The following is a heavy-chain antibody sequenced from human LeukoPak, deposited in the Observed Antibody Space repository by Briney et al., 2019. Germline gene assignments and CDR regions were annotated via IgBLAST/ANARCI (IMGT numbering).Heavy chain of an antibody. Sequence: ASVKVSCKASGYTFTGYYMHWVRQAPGQGLQWMGWINPNSGGTNYAQKFQGRVTMTRDTSISTAYMELNRLRSDDTAVYYCARVVNYYDSSGYLVTRNDAFDIWGQGTMVTVSS. CDR2: INPNSGGT. CDR3: ARVVNYYDSSGYLVTRNDAFDI. V-gene: IGHV1-2*02. D-gene: IGHD3-22*01. J-gene: IGHJ3*02. CDR1: GYTFTGYY.